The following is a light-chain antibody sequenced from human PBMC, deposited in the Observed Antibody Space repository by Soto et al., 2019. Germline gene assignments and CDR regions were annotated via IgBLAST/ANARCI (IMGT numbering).Light chain of an antibody. Sequence: EIVMTQSPATLAVSPGDRVTLSCRASQSVSTSLAWYQQKPGQAPRLLIYGASTRATGIPARFSGSGSGTEFTLTSSSLQAEDFALYYCQQYDDWRPLTFGGGTKVEIK. CDR1: QSVSTS. CDR3: QQYDDWRPLT. V-gene: IGKV3-15*01. J-gene: IGKJ4*01. CDR2: GAS.